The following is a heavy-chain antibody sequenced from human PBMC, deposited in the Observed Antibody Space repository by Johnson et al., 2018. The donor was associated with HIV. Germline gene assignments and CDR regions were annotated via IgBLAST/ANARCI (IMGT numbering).Heavy chain of an antibody. CDR2: ISYDGNNK. CDR1: GFTFSSYA. J-gene: IGHJ3*02. CDR3: AGKVESRVWGWGGAFDI. D-gene: IGHD3-16*01. V-gene: IGHV3-30*04. Sequence: QMLLVESGGGVVQPGRSLRLSCAASGFTFSSYAMHWVRQAPGKGLEWVAVISYDGNNKYYADSVKCRFTISRNNSKNTLYLQVNSMRPEDTAVYFGAGKVESRVWGWGGAFDIWGQGTMVTVSS.